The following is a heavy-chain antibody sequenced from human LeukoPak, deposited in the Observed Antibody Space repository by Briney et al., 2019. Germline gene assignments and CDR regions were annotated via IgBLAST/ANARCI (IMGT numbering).Heavy chain of an antibody. CDR1: GYTFTSYD. Sequence: ASVKVSCKASGYTFTSYDINWVRQAPGQGLEWMGWMNPNSGNTGYAQKFQGRVTMTRNTSISTAYMELSSLRSEDTAVYYCARVRHYKRAEYFQHRGQGTLVTVSS. J-gene: IGHJ1*01. CDR3: ARVRHYKRAEYFQH. D-gene: IGHD3-10*01. V-gene: IGHV1-8*01. CDR2: MNPNSGNT.